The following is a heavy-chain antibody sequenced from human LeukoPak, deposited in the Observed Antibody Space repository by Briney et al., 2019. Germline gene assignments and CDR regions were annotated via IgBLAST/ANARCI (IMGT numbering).Heavy chain of an antibody. J-gene: IGHJ4*02. Sequence: PSETLTHLCTVSGGSISSSSYYWGWIRQPPGKGLEWIGSIYYSGSTYYNPSLKSRVTISVDTSKNQFSLKLSSVTAADTAVYYCARRDVAEYYFDYWGQGTLVTVSS. CDR3: ARRDVAEYYFDY. CDR1: GGSISSSSYY. V-gene: IGHV4-39*01. CDR2: IYYSGST. D-gene: IGHD2-15*01.